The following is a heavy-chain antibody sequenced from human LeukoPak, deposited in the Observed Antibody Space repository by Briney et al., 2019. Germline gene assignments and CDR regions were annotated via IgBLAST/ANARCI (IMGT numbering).Heavy chain of an antibody. J-gene: IGHJ6*03. D-gene: IGHD6-25*01. CDR2: IYYSGST. CDR1: GYSISSGYY. Sequence: SETLSLICTVSGYSISSGYYWGWIRQPPGKGLEWIGYIYYSGSTNYNPSLKRRVTISVDTSENQFSLKLSSVTAEDTAVYYCARDQRDYYYYYMDVWGKGTTVTVSS. V-gene: IGHV4-61*01. CDR3: ARDQRDYYYYYMDV.